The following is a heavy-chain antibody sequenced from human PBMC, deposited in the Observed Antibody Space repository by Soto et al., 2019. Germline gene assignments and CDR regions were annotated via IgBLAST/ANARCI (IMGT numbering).Heavy chain of an antibody. D-gene: IGHD5-18*01. CDR2: FIPIFGTA. J-gene: IGHJ4*02. Sequence: QVQLEQSGAEMKKPGSSVKVSCKASRDTFSSSGFSWVRRAPGQGLEWMGGFIPIFGTANYAQNFQGRVSITAYESTGMVYMDLSSLRSDDTAVYYCAMSGYSYGPIFDWGQGTLVSVSS. CDR1: RDTFSSSG. V-gene: IGHV1-69*01. CDR3: AMSGYSYGPIFD.